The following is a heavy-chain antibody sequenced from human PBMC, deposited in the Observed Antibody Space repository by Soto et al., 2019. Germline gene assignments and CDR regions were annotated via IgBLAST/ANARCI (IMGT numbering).Heavy chain of an antibody. J-gene: IGHJ6*03. Sequence: EVQLVESGGGLVQPGGSLRLSCAASGFTLSTYGMHWHDMHWVRQATGKGLEWGASLSYAGDTYYPGSVKGRFTVSRESAKNSLYLQMNSLTAGDTAVYHCAKGPHSASGYYYMDVWGKGTTVTVSS. V-gene: IGHV3-13*01. CDR3: AKGPHSASGYYYMDV. CDR1: GFTLSTYGMHWHD. CDR2: LSYAGDT. D-gene: IGHD3-10*01.